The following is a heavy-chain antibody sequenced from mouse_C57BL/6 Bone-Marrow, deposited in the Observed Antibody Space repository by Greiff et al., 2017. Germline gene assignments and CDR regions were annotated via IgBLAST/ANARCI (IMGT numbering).Heavy chain of an antibody. CDR3: TPIYHGGDY. Sequence: VQLKESGAELVRPGASVKLSCTASGFNIKDDYMHWVKQRPEQGLEWIGWIDPENGDTESASKFQGKATITADTSSNTADLQLSSLTSEDTAVYYGTPIYHGGDYWGQGTSVTVSS. J-gene: IGHJ4*01. V-gene: IGHV14-4*01. CDR2: IDPENGDT. D-gene: IGHD2-1*01. CDR1: GFNIKDDY.